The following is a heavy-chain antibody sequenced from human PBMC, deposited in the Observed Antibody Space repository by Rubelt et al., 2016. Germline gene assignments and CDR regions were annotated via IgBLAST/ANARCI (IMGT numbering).Heavy chain of an antibody. Sequence: EVQLVESGGGLVQPGGSLRLSCAASGFTFSSYWMHWVRQAPGKGLVWVSRINSDGSSTSYADSVKGRFTISRDNAKNSLYLQMNSLGAEDTAVYYCARDQGVAAAGEGNYFDYWGQGTLVTVSS. D-gene: IGHD6-13*01. CDR3: ARDQGVAAAGEGNYFDY. CDR1: GFTFSSYW. V-gene: IGHV3-74*01. J-gene: IGHJ4*02. CDR2: INSDGSST.